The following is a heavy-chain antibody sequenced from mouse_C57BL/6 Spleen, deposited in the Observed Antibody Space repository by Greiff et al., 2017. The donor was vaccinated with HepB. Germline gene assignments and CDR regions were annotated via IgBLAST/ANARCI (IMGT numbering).Heavy chain of an antibody. Sequence: EVQRVESGGGLVQPKGSLKLSCAASGFTFNTYAMHWVRQAPGKGLEWVARIRSKSSNYATYYADSVKDRFTISRDDSQSMLYLQMNNLKTEDTAMYYCVRDRLRGLEDAMDYWGQGTSVTVSS. CDR3: VRDRLRGLEDAMDY. D-gene: IGHD2-14*01. CDR2: IRSKSSNYAT. CDR1: GFTFNTYA. J-gene: IGHJ4*01. V-gene: IGHV10-3*01.